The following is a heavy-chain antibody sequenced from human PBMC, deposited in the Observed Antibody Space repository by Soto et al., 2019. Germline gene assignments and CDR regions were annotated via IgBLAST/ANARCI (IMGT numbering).Heavy chain of an antibody. CDR1: GGTFSSYA. CDR2: IIPIFGTA. CDR3: ARDEMITFGGVIVMNYFDY. J-gene: IGHJ4*02. D-gene: IGHD3-16*02. Sequence: GASVKVSCKASGGTFSSYAISWVRQAPGQGLEWMGGIIPIFGTANYAQKFQGRVTITADKSTSTAYMELSSLRSEDTAVYYCARDEMITFGGVIVMNYFDYWGQGTLVTVSS. V-gene: IGHV1-69*06.